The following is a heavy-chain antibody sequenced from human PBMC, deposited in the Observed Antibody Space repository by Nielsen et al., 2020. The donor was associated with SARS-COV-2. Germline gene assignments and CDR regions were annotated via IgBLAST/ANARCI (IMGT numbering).Heavy chain of an antibody. CDR2: INHSGYT. V-gene: IGHV4-34*01. J-gene: IGHJ5*02. D-gene: IGHD2-2*01. Sequence: SETLSLTCAVYGGSFSGYYWSWIRQPPGKGLEWIGEINHSGYTNYNPSLKSRVTISVDTSKNQFSLKLSSVTAADTAVYYCARQGCSSSSCYAPSGWFDPWGQGTLVTVSS. CDR1: GGSFSGYY. CDR3: ARQGCSSSSCYAPSGWFDP.